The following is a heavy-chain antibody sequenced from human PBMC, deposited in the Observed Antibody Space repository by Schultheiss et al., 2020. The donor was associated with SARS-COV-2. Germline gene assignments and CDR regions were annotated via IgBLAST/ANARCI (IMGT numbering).Heavy chain of an antibody. CDR1: GGSISSYY. Sequence: SETLSLTCTVSGGSISSYYWSWIRQPPGKGLEWIGRIYTSGSTNYNPSLKSRVTMSVDTSKNQFSLKLSSVTAADTAVYYCANGGSYGWFDPWGQGTLVTVSS. CDR2: IYTSGST. V-gene: IGHV4-4*07. D-gene: IGHD1-26*01. J-gene: IGHJ5*02. CDR3: ANGGSYGWFDP.